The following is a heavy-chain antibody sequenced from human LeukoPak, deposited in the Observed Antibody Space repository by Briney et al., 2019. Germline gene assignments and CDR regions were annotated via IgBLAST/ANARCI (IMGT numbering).Heavy chain of an antibody. D-gene: IGHD2-15*01. V-gene: IGHV4-59*12. CDR2: IYSSGST. J-gene: IGHJ6*02. CDR1: GGSIDSYY. CDR3: ARARSRSSGGYGMDV. Sequence: SETLSLTCSVSGGSIDSYYWTWIRQPPGKGLEWVGYIYSSGSTKYNPSLKSRVTITVDTSKNQFSLKLSSVTAADTAVYYCARARSRSSGGYGMDVWGQGTRSPSP.